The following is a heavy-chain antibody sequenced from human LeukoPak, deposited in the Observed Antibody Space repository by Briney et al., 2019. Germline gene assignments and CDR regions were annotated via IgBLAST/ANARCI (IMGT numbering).Heavy chain of an antibody. V-gene: IGHV4-4*02. CDR2: IFHSGST. D-gene: IGHD3-10*01. Sequence: SGTLSLTCAVSGAFIDSNNWWSWVRQTPGKGLEWIAEIFHSGSTNYNPSLKSRVTISLDESKNQFYLKLNSVTAADTAVYYCAREKFGLIFTMVRGVITEAENWFDPWGQGTLVTVSS. J-gene: IGHJ5*02. CDR3: AREKFGLIFTMVRGVITEAENWFDP. CDR1: GAFIDSNNW.